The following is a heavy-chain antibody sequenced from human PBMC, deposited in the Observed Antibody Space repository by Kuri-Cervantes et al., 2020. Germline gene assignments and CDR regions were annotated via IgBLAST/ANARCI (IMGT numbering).Heavy chain of an antibody. J-gene: IGHJ6*02. D-gene: IGHD6-13*01. Sequence: GESLKIPCSASGFTFSSYAMHWVRQAPGKGLEWVAVISYDGSNKYYADSVKGRFTISRDNSKNTLYLQMNSLRAEDTAVYYCAREINRSSWPRPGYYYYGMDVWGQGTTVTVSS. V-gene: IGHV3-30-3*01. CDR1: GFTFSSYA. CDR2: ISYDGSNK. CDR3: AREINRSSWPRPGYYYYGMDV.